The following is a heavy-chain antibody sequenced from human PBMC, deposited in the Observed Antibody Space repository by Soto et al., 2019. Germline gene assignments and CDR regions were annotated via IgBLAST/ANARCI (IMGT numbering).Heavy chain of an antibody. Sequence: QVQLQESGPGLVKPSETLSLTCTVSGGSISSYYWSWIRQRPGKGLEWIGYIYYSGSTNYNPSLKSRVTISVDTSKNQFSLKLGSVTAADTAVYYCAKEGSGSYRYFQHWGQGTLVTVSS. CDR2: IYYSGST. J-gene: IGHJ1*01. D-gene: IGHD3-10*01. CDR3: AKEGSGSYRYFQH. V-gene: IGHV4-59*01. CDR1: GGSISSYY.